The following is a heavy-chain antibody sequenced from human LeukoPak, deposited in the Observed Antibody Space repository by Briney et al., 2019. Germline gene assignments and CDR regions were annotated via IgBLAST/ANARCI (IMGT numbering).Heavy chain of an antibody. Sequence: GGSLRLSCGTSGFTFSDSWVSWFRQAPGQGLEWVASIKDDGSDEYYLDSVRGRFTISRDNAEDSLYLQLDDLRAEDTAVFYCARHLLRGQNFDYWGQGTLVTVSS. CDR3: ARHLLRGQNFDY. J-gene: IGHJ4*02. V-gene: IGHV3-7*01. CDR2: IKDDGSDE. CDR1: GFTFSDSW.